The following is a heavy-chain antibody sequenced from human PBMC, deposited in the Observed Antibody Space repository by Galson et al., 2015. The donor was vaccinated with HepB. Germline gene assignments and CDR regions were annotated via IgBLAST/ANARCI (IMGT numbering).Heavy chain of an antibody. Sequence: TLSLTCPVSGGSISSYYWSWIRQPAGKGLEWIGRIYTSGSTNYNPSLKSRVTMSVDTSKNQFSLKLSSVTAADTAVYYCARDHMELRSRMGYYFDYWGQGTLVTVSS. V-gene: IGHV4-4*07. CDR1: GGSISSYY. D-gene: IGHD1-7*01. J-gene: IGHJ4*02. CDR2: IYTSGST. CDR3: ARDHMELRSRMGYYFDY.